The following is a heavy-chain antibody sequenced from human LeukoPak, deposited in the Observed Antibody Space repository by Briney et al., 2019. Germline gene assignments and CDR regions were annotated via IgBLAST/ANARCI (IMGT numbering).Heavy chain of an antibody. CDR3: ARHGSLWFGDRNWFDP. Sequence: GESLKISCKGSGYSFASYWIGWVRQMPGKGLEWMGIIYPGDSDTRYSPSFQGQVTISADKSISTAYLQWSSLKASDTAMYYCARHGSLWFGDRNWFDPWGQGTLVTVSS. CDR1: GYSFASYW. D-gene: IGHD3-10*01. V-gene: IGHV5-51*01. J-gene: IGHJ5*02. CDR2: IYPGDSDT.